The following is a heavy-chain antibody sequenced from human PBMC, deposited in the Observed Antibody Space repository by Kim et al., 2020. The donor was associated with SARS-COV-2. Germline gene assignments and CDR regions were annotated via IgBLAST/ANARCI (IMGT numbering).Heavy chain of an antibody. D-gene: IGHD3-10*01. CDR3: GRQRARGSGMDV. J-gene: IGHJ6*02. Sequence: TPPLKTRVTLSVDTSKNQFSVELSSVTAADTAVYYCGRQRARGSGMDVWGQGTTVTVSS. V-gene: IGHV4-39*01.